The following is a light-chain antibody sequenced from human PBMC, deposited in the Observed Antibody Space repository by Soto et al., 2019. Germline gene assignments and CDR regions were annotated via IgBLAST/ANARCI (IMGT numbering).Light chain of an antibody. J-gene: IGLJ1*01. CDR3: QTYDISLSGSYV. Sequence: QSVLTQPLSLSGAPGQTVTISCTGTSCNIGAGSDVQWYQQLPGAAPKLLIHINKNRPPGDPHRFSGSKSASSASLAITRLQAEDVADYYCQTYDISLSGSYVFGTGTKVPVL. V-gene: IGLV1-40*01. CDR1: SCNIGAGSD. CDR2: INK.